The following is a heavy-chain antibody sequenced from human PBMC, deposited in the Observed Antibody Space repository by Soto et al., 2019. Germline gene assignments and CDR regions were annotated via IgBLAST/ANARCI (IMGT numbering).Heavy chain of an antibody. Sequence: QITLKESGPTLVKPTQTLTLTCTFSGFSLSTSGVGVGWIRQPPGKAQEWRALIYWDDDKRYSPSLKSRLTIAKDTSKNQVVLTMTNMDPVDTATYYCALTYYGSGSYYNVRWFDPWGQGTLVTVSS. CDR1: GFSLSTSGVG. D-gene: IGHD3-10*01. J-gene: IGHJ5*02. CDR3: ALTYYGSGSYYNVRWFDP. CDR2: IYWDDDK. V-gene: IGHV2-5*02.